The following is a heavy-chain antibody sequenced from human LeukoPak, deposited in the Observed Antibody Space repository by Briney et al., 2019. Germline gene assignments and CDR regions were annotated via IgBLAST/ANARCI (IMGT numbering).Heavy chain of an antibody. J-gene: IGHJ5*02. D-gene: IGHD2-2*01. CDR1: GFTFSSYA. V-gene: IGHV3-23*01. CDR2: LSGSGGGT. Sequence: GGSLRLSCAASGFTFSSYAMSWVRQAPGKGLEWVSALSGSGGGTYYADSVKGRFTISRDNAKNSLYLQMNSLRAEDTAVYYCARTIGFCSSSSCRFDPWGQGTLVTVSS. CDR3: ARTIGFCSSSSCRFDP.